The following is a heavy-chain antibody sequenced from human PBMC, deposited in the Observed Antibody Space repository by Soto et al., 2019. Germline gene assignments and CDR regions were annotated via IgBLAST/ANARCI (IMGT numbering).Heavy chain of an antibody. J-gene: IGHJ4*02. Sequence: ASVKVSCKASGYTFSSYGISWGRQAPGQGLEWMGWTSAYNGNTNYAQKLQGRVTMTTDTSTSTAYMELRSLRSDDTAVYYCARWVNYYDRSGYDYWGQGTLVTVSS. CDR1: GYTFSSYG. CDR2: TSAYNGNT. D-gene: IGHD3-22*01. V-gene: IGHV1-18*01. CDR3: ARWVNYYDRSGYDY.